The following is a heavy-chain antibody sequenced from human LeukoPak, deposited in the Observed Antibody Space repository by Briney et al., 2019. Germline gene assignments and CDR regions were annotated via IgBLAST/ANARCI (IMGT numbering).Heavy chain of an antibody. CDR2: INPDTGGT. CDR3: AKVXPSITAAGNWLDP. CDR1: GYTFTGYY. V-gene: IGHV1-2*06. J-gene: IGHJ5*02. D-gene: IGHD6-13*01. Sequence: GASVKVSCKASGYTFTGYYIHWVRQAPGQGLEWMGRINPDTGGTDYAQKFQGRITMTRDTSITTAYMELSRLTSDDTAMYYCAKVXPSITAAGNWLDPWGQGALVTVSS.